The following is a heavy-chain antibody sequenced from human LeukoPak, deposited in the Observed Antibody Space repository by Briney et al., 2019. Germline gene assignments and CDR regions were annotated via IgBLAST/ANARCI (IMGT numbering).Heavy chain of an antibody. V-gene: IGHV1-18*01. Sequence: ASVKVSCKASGYTFTSYGISWVRQAPGQGLEWMGCISAYNGNTNYAQKLQGRVTMTTDTSTSTAYMEMRSLRSDDTAVYYCARSLSYDFWSGYFDYWGQGTLVTVSS. D-gene: IGHD3-3*01. J-gene: IGHJ4*02. CDR1: GYTFTSYG. CDR2: ISAYNGNT. CDR3: ARSLSYDFWSGYFDY.